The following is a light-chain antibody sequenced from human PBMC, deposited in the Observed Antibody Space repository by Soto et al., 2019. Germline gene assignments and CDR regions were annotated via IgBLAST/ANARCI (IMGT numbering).Light chain of an antibody. CDR2: END. CDR1: STNIGNYY. V-gene: IGLV1-51*02. J-gene: IGLJ3*02. Sequence: QSVLAQPPSVSAAPGQKVTISCSGSSTNIGNYYVSWYQQLPGTAPKLLIDENDKRPSGIPDRFSGSKPGPSATLSIAGLQAGDQADYYCGTWDSSLGAWVFGGGTKVTVL. CDR3: GTWDSSLGAWV.